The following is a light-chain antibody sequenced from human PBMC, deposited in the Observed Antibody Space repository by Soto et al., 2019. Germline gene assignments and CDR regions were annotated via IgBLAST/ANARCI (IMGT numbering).Light chain of an antibody. CDR3: SSYTSSSTFYV. V-gene: IGLV2-14*01. CDR1: SSDVGGYNY. J-gene: IGLJ1*01. CDR2: EVS. Sequence: QSALTQPASVSGSPGQSITISCTGTSSDVGGYNYVSWYQQHPGKAPKLMIYEVSNRPSGVSNRFSGSKSGNTASLTISGLQAEDEADYYCSSYTSSSTFYVFGTGTNSPS.